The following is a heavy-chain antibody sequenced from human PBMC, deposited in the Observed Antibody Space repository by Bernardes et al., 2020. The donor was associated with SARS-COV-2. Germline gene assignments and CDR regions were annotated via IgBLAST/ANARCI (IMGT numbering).Heavy chain of an antibody. D-gene: IGHD6-13*01. CDR1: GFTFSSAW. CDR3: TTVGSSWGFDY. CDR2: VKSRADGGTI. Sequence: GSLRLSCAASGFTFSSAWMTWVRQVPGVGLEWIGRVKSRADGGTIDYAAPVKGRFTISRDDSRDTLYLQMNSLKGEETGIYYCTTVGSSWGFDYWGQGTLVTVSS. V-gene: IGHV3-15*01. J-gene: IGHJ4*02.